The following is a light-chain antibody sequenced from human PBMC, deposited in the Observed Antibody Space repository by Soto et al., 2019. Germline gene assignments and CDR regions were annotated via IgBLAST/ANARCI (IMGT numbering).Light chain of an antibody. CDR3: AAWDDSLTGL. V-gene: IGLV1-44*01. J-gene: IGLJ2*01. CDR2: SNN. CDR1: SSNIGSNA. Sequence: QSVLTQPPSASGTPGQRVTISCSGSSSNIGSNAVNWYQQLPGTAPKLLIYSNNQRPSGVPDRFSGSKSATSASLAISGLQSADEADYYCAAWDDSLTGLFGGGTKVTVL.